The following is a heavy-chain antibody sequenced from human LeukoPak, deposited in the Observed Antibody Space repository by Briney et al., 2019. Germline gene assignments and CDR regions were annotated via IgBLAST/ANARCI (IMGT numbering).Heavy chain of an antibody. CDR3: ARGRSSWYVNYMDV. CDR2: IFYSGST. V-gene: IGHV4-59*01. Sequence: SETLSLTCTVSGGSISSYYWSWIRQPPGKGLEWIGYIFYSGSTHYNPSLKSRVTISVDTSKNQFSLRLSSVTAADTAVYYCARGRSSWYVNYMDVWGKGTTVTVSS. J-gene: IGHJ6*03. CDR1: GGSISSYY. D-gene: IGHD6-13*01.